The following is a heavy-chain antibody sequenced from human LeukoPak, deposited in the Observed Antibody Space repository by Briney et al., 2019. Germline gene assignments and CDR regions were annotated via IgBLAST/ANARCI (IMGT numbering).Heavy chain of an antibody. CDR2: INHSGST. Sequence: SETLSLTCAVYGGSFSGYYWSWLRQPPGKGLEWIGEINHSGSTNYNPSLKSRVTISVDTSKNQFSLKLSSVTAADTAVYYCARVRAIAAAGNYVDAFDIRGQGTMVTVSS. J-gene: IGHJ3*02. CDR3: ARVRAIAAAGNYVDAFDI. CDR1: GGSFSGYY. V-gene: IGHV4-34*01. D-gene: IGHD6-13*01.